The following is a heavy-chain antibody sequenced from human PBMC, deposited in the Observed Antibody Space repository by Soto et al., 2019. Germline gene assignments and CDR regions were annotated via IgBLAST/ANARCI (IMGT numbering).Heavy chain of an antibody. Sequence: LRLSCAASGFTVSSNYMNWVRQAPGKGLEWVSVIYSGGRTYYADSVKGRFTISRDNSRNILYLQMYSLRAEDTAMYYCVCSSSLVYFDYWGQGTLVTVSS. J-gene: IGHJ4*02. V-gene: IGHV3-53*01. CDR3: VCSSSLVYFDY. CDR1: GFTVSSNY. CDR2: IYSGGRT. D-gene: IGHD6-6*01.